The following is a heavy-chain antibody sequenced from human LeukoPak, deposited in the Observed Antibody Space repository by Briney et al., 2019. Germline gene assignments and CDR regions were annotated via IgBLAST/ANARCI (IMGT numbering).Heavy chain of an antibody. CDR2: ISGSGGST. J-gene: IGHJ4*02. V-gene: IGHV3-23*01. CDR1: GFTFSNYG. CDR3: AKGYYDSSLHYFDY. D-gene: IGHD3-22*01. Sequence: GGSLRLSCAASGFTFSNYGMHWVRQAPGKGLEWVAGISGSGGSTYYADSVKGRFTISRDNSKNTLYLQMNSLRAEDTAVYYCAKGYYDSSLHYFDYWGQGILVTVSS.